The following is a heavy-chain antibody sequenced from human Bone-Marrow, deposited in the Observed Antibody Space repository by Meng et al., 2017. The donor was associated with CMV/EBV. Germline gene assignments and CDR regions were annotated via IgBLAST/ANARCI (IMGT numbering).Heavy chain of an antibody. V-gene: IGHV4-39*07. Sequence: QVQLQESGPGLVKPSETLSLTCTVSGGSISSSSYYWGWIRQPPGKGLEWIGSIYYSGSTYYNPSLKSRVTISVDTSKNQFSLKLSSVTAADTAVYYCARDNSPRFDYWGQGTLVTVSS. CDR3: ARDNSPRFDY. CDR2: IYYSGST. J-gene: IGHJ4*02. CDR1: GGSISSSSYY. D-gene: IGHD4-23*01.